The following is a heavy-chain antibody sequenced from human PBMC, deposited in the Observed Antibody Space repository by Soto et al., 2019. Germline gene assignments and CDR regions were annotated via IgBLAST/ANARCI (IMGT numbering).Heavy chain of an antibody. CDR2: IIPVFGTV. Sequence: QVRLVQSGAEVKKPGSSVKVSCKASGGTFSNYAITWLRLAPGQGLEWLGGIIPVFGTVNYAQKLQGRVTITADESTSTAYMELNRLRSEDTAVYYCARDNPYTNSFVIWFDPWGQGPLVIVS. CDR1: GGTFSNYA. J-gene: IGHJ5*02. CDR3: ARDNPYTNSFVIWFDP. V-gene: IGHV1-69*01. D-gene: IGHD6-13*01.